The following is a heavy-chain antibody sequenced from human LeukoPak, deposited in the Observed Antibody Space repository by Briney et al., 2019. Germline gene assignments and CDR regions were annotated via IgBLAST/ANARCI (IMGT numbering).Heavy chain of an antibody. V-gene: IGHV3-23*01. Sequence: GGSLRLSCAASGFTFTSYAMTWVRQTPGGGLEGVSTIRGVGTSTSYADSVKGRFTISRDTSKSTLYLQMNNLRAEDTAVYYCAKHSASDSGYWFDPWGQGTLVTVSS. CDR1: GFTFTSYA. CDR2: IRGVGTST. J-gene: IGHJ5*02. D-gene: IGHD5-12*01. CDR3: AKHSASDSGYWFDP.